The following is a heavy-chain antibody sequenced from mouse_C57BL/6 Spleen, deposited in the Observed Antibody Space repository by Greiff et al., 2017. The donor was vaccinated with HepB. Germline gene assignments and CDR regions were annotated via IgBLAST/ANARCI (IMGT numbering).Heavy chain of an antibody. CDR1: GFTFSDYG. J-gene: IGHJ3*01. V-gene: IGHV5-17*01. Sequence: EVKLVESGGGLVKPGGSLKLSCAASGFTFSDYGMHWVRQAPEKGLEWVAYISSGSSTIYYADTVKGRFTISRDNAKNTLFLQMTSLRSEDTAMYYCVVDYDEAWFAYWGQGTLVTVSA. D-gene: IGHD2-4*01. CDR3: VVDYDEAWFAY. CDR2: ISSGSSTI.